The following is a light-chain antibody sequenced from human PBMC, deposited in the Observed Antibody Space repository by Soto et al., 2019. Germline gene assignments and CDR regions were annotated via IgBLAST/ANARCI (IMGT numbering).Light chain of an antibody. CDR3: QQYNNWYT. V-gene: IGKV3-15*01. CDR2: GAS. J-gene: IGKJ2*01. CDR1: QSVSSN. Sequence: EIVMTQSPATLSVSPGERATLSCRASQSVSSNLAWYQQKPGQAPRLLIYGASTRATGIPARFSGSGSGTEFTLTISSLQSDAFAVYYCQQYNNWYTFGQVTKLEIK.